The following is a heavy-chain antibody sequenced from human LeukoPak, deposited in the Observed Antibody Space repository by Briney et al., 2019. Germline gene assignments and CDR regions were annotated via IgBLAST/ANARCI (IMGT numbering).Heavy chain of an antibody. Sequence: GGSLRLSCAASGFTVSSNYMSWVRQAPGKGLEWVSVLYSGGSTYYADSVKGRFTISRDNSKNTLYLQMNSLRAEDTAVYYCARDFGTDSSGYYYDYWGQGTLVTVSS. V-gene: IGHV3-53*01. CDR2: LYSGGST. CDR1: GFTVSSNY. D-gene: IGHD3-22*01. J-gene: IGHJ4*02. CDR3: ARDFGTDSSGYYYDY.